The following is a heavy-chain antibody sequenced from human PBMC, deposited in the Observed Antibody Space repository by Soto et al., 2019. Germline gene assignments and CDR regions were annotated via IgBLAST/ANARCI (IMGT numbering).Heavy chain of an antibody. CDR3: VKEARLADV. CDR1: GFSFSHNY. Sequence: QVQLVESGGGLVKPGGSLRLSCAASGFSFSHNYMNWIRQVPGKGLEWLSYISGSSSDTNYADSVRGRFTISRDNAKNSLYLQMNSLRVEDTGVYYCVKEARLADVLGQGTTVTVSS. CDR2: ISGSSSDT. J-gene: IGHJ6*02. V-gene: IGHV3-11*06. D-gene: IGHD6-25*01.